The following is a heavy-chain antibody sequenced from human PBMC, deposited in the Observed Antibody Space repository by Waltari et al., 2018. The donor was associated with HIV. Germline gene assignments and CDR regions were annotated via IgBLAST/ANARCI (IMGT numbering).Heavy chain of an antibody. Sequence: QVQLVESGGGVVQPGRSLRFSCAASGFTFRSYAMHWVRQAPGKGLEWVAVISYYGDNKYYADSVKGRFTISRDNSKNTLYLQMNSLRAEDTAVYYCAKGASGWSPGYWGQGTLVTVSS. J-gene: IGHJ4*02. V-gene: IGHV3-30*18. D-gene: IGHD6-19*01. CDR1: GFTFRSYA. CDR2: ISYYGDNK. CDR3: AKGASGWSPGY.